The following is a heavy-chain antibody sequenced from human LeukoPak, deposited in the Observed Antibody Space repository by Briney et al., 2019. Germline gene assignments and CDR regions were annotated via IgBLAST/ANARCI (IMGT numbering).Heavy chain of an antibody. CDR1: GFTFSSYW. Sequence: GGPLRLSCAASGFTFSSYWMSWVRQAPGKGLEWVANIKQDGSEKYYVDSVKGRFTISRDNAKNSLYLQMNSLRAEDTAVYYCARENCYGSGSYCFDYWGQGTLVTVSS. CDR3: ARENCYGSGSYCFDY. V-gene: IGHV3-7*03. CDR2: IKQDGSEK. D-gene: IGHD3-10*01. J-gene: IGHJ4*02.